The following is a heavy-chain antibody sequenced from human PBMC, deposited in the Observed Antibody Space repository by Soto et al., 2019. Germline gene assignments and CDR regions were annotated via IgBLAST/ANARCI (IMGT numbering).Heavy chain of an antibody. J-gene: IGHJ3*02. CDR1: GGTFTSYA. CDR2: ISAYNGNT. V-gene: IGHV1-18*01. Sequence: ASVKVSCKASGGTFTSYAISWVRQAPGQGLEWMGWISAYNGNTNYAQKLQGRVTMTTDKSTSTAYMELRSLRSDDTAVYYCARELWWVAVAGLGAFDIWGQGTMVTVS. CDR3: ARELWWVAVAGLGAFDI. D-gene: IGHD6-19*01.